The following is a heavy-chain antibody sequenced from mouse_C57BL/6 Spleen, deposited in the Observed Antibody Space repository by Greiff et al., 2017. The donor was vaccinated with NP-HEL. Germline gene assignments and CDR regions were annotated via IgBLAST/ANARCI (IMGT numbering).Heavy chain of an antibody. D-gene: IGHD2-3*01. J-gene: IGHJ4*01. Sequence: VQLQQPGPELVKPGASVKLSCKASGYTFTSDDINWVKQRPGQGLEWIGWSYPRDGSTKYNEKFKGQATLTVDTSSSTAYMELHSLKAEDSAVYFCARSYDGDSYAMDSWSQGASVTVSS. CDR2: SYPRDGST. CDR3: ARSYDGDSYAMDS. V-gene: IGHV1-85*01. CDR1: GYTFTSDD.